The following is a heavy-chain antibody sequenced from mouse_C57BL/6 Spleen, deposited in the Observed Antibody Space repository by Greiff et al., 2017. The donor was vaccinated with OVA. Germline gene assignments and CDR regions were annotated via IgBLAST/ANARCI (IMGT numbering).Heavy chain of an antibody. J-gene: IGHJ4*01. CDR1: GYAFSSSW. CDR2: IYPGDGDT. D-gene: IGHD3-2*02. CDR3: AREEDSSGYVGYAMDY. Sequence: QVQLQQSGPELVKPGASVKISCKASGYAFSSSWMNWVKQRPGKGLEWIGRIYPGDGDTNYNGKFKGKATLTADKSSSTAYMQLSSLTSEDSAVYFCAREEDSSGYVGYAMDYWGQGTSVTVAS. V-gene: IGHV1-82*01.